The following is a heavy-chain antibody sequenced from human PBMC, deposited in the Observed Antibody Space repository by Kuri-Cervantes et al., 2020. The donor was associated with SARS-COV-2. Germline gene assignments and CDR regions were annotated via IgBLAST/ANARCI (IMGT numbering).Heavy chain of an antibody. V-gene: IGHV4-34*01. CDR3: ARGGQSYDY. D-gene: IGHD1-26*01. J-gene: IGHJ4*02. CDR1: GGSFSGYY. Sequence: SETLSLTCAVYGGSFSGYYWSWIRQPPGKGLEWIGEINHSGSTNYNPSLKSRVTISVDRSKNQFALKLSSVTAADTAVYYCARGGQSYDYWGQGTLVTASS. CDR2: INHSGST.